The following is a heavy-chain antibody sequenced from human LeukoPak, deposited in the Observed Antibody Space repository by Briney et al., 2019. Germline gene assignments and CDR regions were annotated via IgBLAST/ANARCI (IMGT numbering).Heavy chain of an antibody. CDR2: INHSGST. V-gene: IGHV4-34*01. J-gene: IGHJ6*03. CDR1: GGSFSGYY. Sequence: PSETLSLTCAVYGGSFSGYYWSWIRQPPGKGLEWIREINHSGSTNYNPSLKSRVTISVDTSKNQFSLKLSSVTAADTAVYYCARRVRSYYSSSSRGYYYYYMDVWDKGTTVTVSS. CDR3: ARRVRSYYSSSSRGYYYYYMDV. D-gene: IGHD6-6*01.